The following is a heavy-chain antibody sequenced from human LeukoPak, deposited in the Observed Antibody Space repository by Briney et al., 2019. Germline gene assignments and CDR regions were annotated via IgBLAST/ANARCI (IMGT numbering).Heavy chain of an antibody. CDR3: AKDIDYYDSSGYYPTLGY. CDR1: GFIFDDYA. Sequence: PGGSLRLSCAASGFIFDDYAMHWVRQAPGKGLEWVSLISGDGGSTYYADSVKGRFTISRDNSKNSLYLQMNSLRTEDTALYYCAKDIDYYDSSGYYPTLGYWGQGTLVTVSS. CDR2: ISGDGGST. D-gene: IGHD3-22*01. J-gene: IGHJ4*02. V-gene: IGHV3-43*02.